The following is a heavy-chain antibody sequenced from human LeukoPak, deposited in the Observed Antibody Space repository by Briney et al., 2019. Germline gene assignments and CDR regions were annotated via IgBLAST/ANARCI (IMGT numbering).Heavy chain of an antibody. CDR3: ARDDGDYDYFDY. D-gene: IGHD4-17*01. J-gene: IGHJ4*02. CDR1: GGTFSSYA. CDR2: IIPIFGTA. V-gene: IGHV1-69*13. Sequence: SVTVSCTAPGGTFSSYAISWVRQAPGQGLKWMGGIIPIFGTANYAQKFQGRVTITADESTSTAYMELRSLRSDDTAVYYCARDDGDYDYFDYWGQGTLVTVSS.